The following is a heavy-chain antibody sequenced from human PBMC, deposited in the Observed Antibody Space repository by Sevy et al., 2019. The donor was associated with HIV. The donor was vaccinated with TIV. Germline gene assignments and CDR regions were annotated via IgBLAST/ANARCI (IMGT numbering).Heavy chain of an antibody. Sequence: GESLKISCQGYGYNFATYWIGWVRQMPGKGLEWMGIVYPGDSDARYNSSFKGQVTISADKSIITAYPEWRSLKPSDTAIYYCARLTSPRVYYFDYWGQGTLVTVSS. V-gene: IGHV5-51*01. CDR3: ARLTSPRVYYFDY. J-gene: IGHJ4*02. CDR2: VYPGDSDA. CDR1: GYNFATYW. D-gene: IGHD3-10*01.